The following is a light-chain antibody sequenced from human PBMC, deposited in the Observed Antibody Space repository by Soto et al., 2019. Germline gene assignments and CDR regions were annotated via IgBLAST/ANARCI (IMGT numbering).Light chain of an antibody. CDR2: SNN. CDR3: AAWDDSLNGRV. Sequence: SVLTKPPSASGTPGQRVTISYSGSSSNIGSNTVNWYQQLPGTAPRLLIYSNNQRPSGVPDRFSGSRSGTSASLAISGLQSEDEADYYCAAWDDSLNGRVFGTGTKATVL. J-gene: IGLJ1*01. CDR1: SSNIGSNT. V-gene: IGLV1-44*01.